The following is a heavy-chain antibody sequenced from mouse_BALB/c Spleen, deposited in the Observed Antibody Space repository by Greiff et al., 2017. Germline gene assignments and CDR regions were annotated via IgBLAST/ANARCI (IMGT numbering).Heavy chain of an antibody. Sequence: DVQLQESGAELVKPGASVKLSCTASGFNIKDTYMHWVKQRPEQGLEWIGRIDPANGNTKYDPKFQGKATITADTSSNTAYLQLSSLTSEDTAVYYCARGYGSSYAAYWGQGTLVTVSA. D-gene: IGHD1-1*01. CDR3: ARGYGSSYAAY. CDR1: GFNIKDTY. CDR2: IDPANGNT. V-gene: IGHV14-3*02. J-gene: IGHJ3*01.